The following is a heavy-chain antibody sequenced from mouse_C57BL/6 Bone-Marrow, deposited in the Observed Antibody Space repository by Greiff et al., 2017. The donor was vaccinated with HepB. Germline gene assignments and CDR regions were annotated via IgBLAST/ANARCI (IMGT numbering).Heavy chain of an antibody. V-gene: IGHV1-64*01. CDR1: GYTFTSYW. CDR2: IHPNSGST. D-gene: IGHD6-1*01. CDR3: AGASSRFAY. Sequence: VKLKQPGAELVKPGASVKLSCKASGYTFTSYWMHWVKQRPGQGLEWIGMIHPNSGSTNYNEKFKSKATLTVDKSSSTAYMQLSSLTSEDSAVYYCAGASSRFAYWGQGTLGTVSA. J-gene: IGHJ3*01.